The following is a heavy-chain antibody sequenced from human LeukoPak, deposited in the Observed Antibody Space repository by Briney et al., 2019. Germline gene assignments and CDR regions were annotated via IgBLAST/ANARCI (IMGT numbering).Heavy chain of an antibody. J-gene: IGHJ4*02. CDR3: ARELYHDSSGYGSSY. Sequence: PSETLSLTCTVSGGSISIGDYYWSWIRQPPGKGLEWIGYIYYNGSTYYNPSLKSRVTISVDTSKNQFSLKLSSVTAADTAVYYCARELYHDSSGYGSSYWGQGTLVTVSS. CDR2: IYYNGST. V-gene: IGHV4-30-4*01. D-gene: IGHD3-22*01. CDR1: GGSISIGDYY.